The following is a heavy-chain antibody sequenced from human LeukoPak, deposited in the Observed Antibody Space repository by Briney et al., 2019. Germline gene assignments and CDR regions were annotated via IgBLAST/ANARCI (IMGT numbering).Heavy chain of an antibody. D-gene: IGHD1-1*01. CDR2: ISGSGDST. CDR1: GFSFSSYA. Sequence: PGGSLRLSCAASGFSFSSYAMSWVRQAPGKGLDWFSAISGSGDSTYYADSMKGRFTISRDNAKNSLYLQMNSLRAEDTAVYYCARDRGAATGTISLDYWGQGTLVAVSS. V-gene: IGHV3-23*01. CDR3: ARDRGAATGTISLDY. J-gene: IGHJ4*02.